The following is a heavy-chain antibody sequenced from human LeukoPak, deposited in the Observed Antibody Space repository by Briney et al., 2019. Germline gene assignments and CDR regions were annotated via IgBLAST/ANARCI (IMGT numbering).Heavy chain of an antibody. CDR2: IYHSGST. V-gene: IGHV4-30-2*01. J-gene: IGHJ6*03. CDR1: GGSISSGGYS. Sequence: PSQTLSLTCAVSGGSISSGGYSWSWIRQPPGKGLEWIGYIYHSGSTYYNPSLKSRVTISVDTSKNQFSLKLSSVTAADTAVYYCARGKVAYCSSTSCYTHYYYYMDVWGKGTTVTVSS. D-gene: IGHD2-2*02. CDR3: ARGKVAYCSSTSCYTHYYYYMDV.